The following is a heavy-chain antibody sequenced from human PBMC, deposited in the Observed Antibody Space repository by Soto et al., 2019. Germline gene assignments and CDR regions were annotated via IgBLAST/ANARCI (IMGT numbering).Heavy chain of an antibody. CDR1: GFTFSDYY. CDR3: ARVAYSGYDWFNAFDI. J-gene: IGHJ3*02. D-gene: IGHD5-12*01. V-gene: IGHV3-11*01. CDR2: ISSSGSTI. Sequence: PGGSLRLSCAASGFTFSDYYMSWIRQAPGKGLEWVSYISSSGSTIYYADSVKGRFTISRDNAKNSLYLQMNSLRAEDTAVYYCARVAYSGYDWFNAFDIWGQGTMVTVSS.